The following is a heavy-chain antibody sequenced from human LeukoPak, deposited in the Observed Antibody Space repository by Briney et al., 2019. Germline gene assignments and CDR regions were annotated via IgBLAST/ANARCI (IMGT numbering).Heavy chain of an antibody. CDR3: ARAVTVTLYFDY. V-gene: IGHV4-59*01. Sequence: SETLSLTCTVSGGSISSDYWSWIRQTPGKGLEWIGYIYYSGSANFNPSLKSRVIISVDTSKNQFSLKLSSVTAADTAVYYCARAVTVTLYFDYWAQGTLVTVSS. J-gene: IGHJ4*02. CDR2: IYYSGSA. CDR1: GGSISSDY. D-gene: IGHD2-15*01.